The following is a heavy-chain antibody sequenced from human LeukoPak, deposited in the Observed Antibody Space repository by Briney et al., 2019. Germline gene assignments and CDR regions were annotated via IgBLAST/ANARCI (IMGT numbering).Heavy chain of an antibody. Sequence: ASVKVSCKASGYTFTSYGISWVRQAPGQGLEWMGWISAYNGSTNYAQKLQGRVTMTTDTSTSTAYMELRSLRSDDTAVYYCARDRYNWNKKTNWFDPWGQGTLVTVSS. J-gene: IGHJ5*02. D-gene: IGHD1-1*01. CDR2: ISAYNGST. CDR1: GYTFTSYG. V-gene: IGHV1-18*01. CDR3: ARDRYNWNKKTNWFDP.